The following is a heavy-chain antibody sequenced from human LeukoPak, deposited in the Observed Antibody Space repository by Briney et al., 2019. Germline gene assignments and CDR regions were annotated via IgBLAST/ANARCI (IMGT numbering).Heavy chain of an antibody. Sequence: SETLSLTCTVSGGSISSSSYYWGWIRQPPGKGLEWIGNFYYSGSTYYNPSLKSRFTISVDTSKNQFSLKLSSVTAADTAVYYCARHTYYYDSRSAFDIWGQGTMVTVSS. J-gene: IGHJ3*02. CDR2: FYYSGST. D-gene: IGHD3-22*01. V-gene: IGHV4-39*01. CDR3: ARHTYYYDSRSAFDI. CDR1: GGSISSSSYY.